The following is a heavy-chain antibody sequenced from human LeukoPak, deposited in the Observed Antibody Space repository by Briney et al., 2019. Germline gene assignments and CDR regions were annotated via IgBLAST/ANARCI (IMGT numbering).Heavy chain of an antibody. V-gene: IGHV3-23*01. D-gene: IGHD1-26*01. CDR2: ISGSGGST. CDR1: GFTSSSYA. Sequence: GGSLRLSCAAPGFTSSSYAMSWVRQAPGKGLEWVSAISGSGGSTYYADSVKGRFTISRDNSKNTLYLQMNSLRAEDTAVYYCAKDVGSYFDYWGQGTLVTVSS. J-gene: IGHJ4*02. CDR3: AKDVGSYFDY.